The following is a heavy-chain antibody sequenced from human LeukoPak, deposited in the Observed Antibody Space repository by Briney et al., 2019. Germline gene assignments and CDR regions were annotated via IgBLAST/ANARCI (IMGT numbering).Heavy chain of an antibody. V-gene: IGHV3-7*01. CDR3: ASARLRHDY. CDR1: GFTFSSYW. J-gene: IGHJ4*02. Sequence: GGSLRLSCAASGFTFSSYWMTWVHQAPGKGLEWVANIKHDGSETTYVDSVKGRFTISRDNAKNSLYLQMSSLRVEDTAVYYCASARLRHDYWAQGTLVTVSS. D-gene: IGHD3-16*01. CDR2: IKHDGSET.